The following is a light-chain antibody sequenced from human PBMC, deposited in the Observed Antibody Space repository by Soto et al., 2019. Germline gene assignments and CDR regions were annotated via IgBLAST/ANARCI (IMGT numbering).Light chain of an antibody. CDR1: QSVLYNSNNKNY. V-gene: IGKV4-1*01. Sequence: DIVMTQSPDSLAVSLGERATINCKSSQSVLYNSNNKNYLAWYQQKPGQPPKLLIYWASTRESGVPDRFSGSGSGTDFTLPISSLQAEDVAVYYCQHYYSRPFTFGPGTKVDIK. CDR2: WAS. CDR3: QHYYSRPFT. J-gene: IGKJ3*01.